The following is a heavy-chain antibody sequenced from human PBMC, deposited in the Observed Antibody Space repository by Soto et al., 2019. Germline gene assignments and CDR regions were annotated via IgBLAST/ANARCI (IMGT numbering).Heavy chain of an antibody. J-gene: IGHJ6*04. CDR3: ARARQYYYLWSGYQNAGHSGRSV. CDR1: GGSFIGYF. D-gene: IGHD3-3*01. Sequence: PTETLSLTGAVYGGSFIGYFWTWIRQAPGKGLEWIGKINHSGGTNYNSSLKSRVTISVDTSKNQFSLILSSVTAADTAVYYCARARQYYYLWSGYQNAGHSGRSVWGKRNRGIFSS. CDR2: INHSGGT. V-gene: IGHV4-34*01.